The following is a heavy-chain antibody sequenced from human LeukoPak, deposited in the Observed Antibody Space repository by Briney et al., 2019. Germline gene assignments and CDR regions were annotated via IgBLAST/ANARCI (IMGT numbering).Heavy chain of an antibody. CDR3: ARDWARRIVVVPAANYYYGMGV. V-gene: IGHV1-46*01. CDR2: INPSGGST. Sequence: GASVTVSCKASGYTFTSYYMHWVRQAPGQGLEWMGIINPSGGSTSYAQKFQGRVTMTRDTSTSTVYMELSSLRSEDTAVYYCARDWARRIVVVPAANYYYGMGVWGQGTTVTVSS. J-gene: IGHJ6*02. CDR1: GYTFTSYY. D-gene: IGHD2-2*01.